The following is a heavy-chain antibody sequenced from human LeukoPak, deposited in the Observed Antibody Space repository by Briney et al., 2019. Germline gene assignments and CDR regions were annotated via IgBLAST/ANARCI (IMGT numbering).Heavy chain of an antibody. Sequence: PGGSLRLSCAASGLTFSSYAMHWGRQAPGKGLEWVAVISYEGSNRYYADSVKGRFTISRDNAKNTLYLQMNSLRAEDTAVYYCAREGDIRTFDYWGQGTLVTVSS. D-gene: IGHD3-16*02. CDR1: GLTFSSYA. J-gene: IGHJ4*02. V-gene: IGHV3-30-3*01. CDR2: ISYEGSNR. CDR3: AREGDIRTFDY.